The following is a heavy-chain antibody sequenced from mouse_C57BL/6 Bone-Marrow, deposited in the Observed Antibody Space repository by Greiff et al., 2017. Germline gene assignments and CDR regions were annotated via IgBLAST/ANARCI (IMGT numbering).Heavy chain of an antibody. Sequence: QVHVKQSGAELVKPGASVKLSCKASGYTFTSYWITWVKQRPGQGLEWIGDIYPGSGRTNYNERFKSKATLTVDTSSSTAYMQLSSLTSEDSAVYYCARPYYGNYWYFDVWGTGTTVTVSS. CDR2: IYPGSGRT. CDR3: ARPYYGNYWYFDV. V-gene: IGHV1-55*01. J-gene: IGHJ1*03. CDR1: GYTFTSYW. D-gene: IGHD2-10*01.